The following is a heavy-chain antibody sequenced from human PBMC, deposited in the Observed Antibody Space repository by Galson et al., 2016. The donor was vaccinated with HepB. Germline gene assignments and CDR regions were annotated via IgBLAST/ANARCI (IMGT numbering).Heavy chain of an antibody. V-gene: IGHV4-30-4*01. D-gene: IGHD6-19*01. CDR3: ARGPSQQWLGGFDY. CDR2: IYYSGST. J-gene: IGHJ4*02. CDR1: GGSISSGDYY. Sequence: TLSLTCTVSGGSISSGDYYWSWIRQPPGKGLEWIGYIYYSGSTYYNPSPKSRVTISVDTSKNQFSLKLSSVAAADTAVYYCARGPSQQWLGGFDYWGQGTLVTVSS.